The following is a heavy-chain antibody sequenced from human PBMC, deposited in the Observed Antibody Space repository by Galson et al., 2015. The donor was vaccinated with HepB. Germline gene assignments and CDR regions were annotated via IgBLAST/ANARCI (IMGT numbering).Heavy chain of an antibody. CDR2: ISGSGGST. CDR3: AKDHPIVVVPAAMPDDAFDI. J-gene: IGHJ3*02. D-gene: IGHD2-2*01. CDR1: GFTFSSYA. Sequence: SLRLSCAASGFTFSSYAMSWVRQAPGKGLEWVSAISGSGGSTYYADSVKGRFTISRDNSKNTLYLQMNSLRTEDTAVYYCAKDHPIVVVPAAMPDDAFDIWGQGTMVTVSS. V-gene: IGHV3-23*01.